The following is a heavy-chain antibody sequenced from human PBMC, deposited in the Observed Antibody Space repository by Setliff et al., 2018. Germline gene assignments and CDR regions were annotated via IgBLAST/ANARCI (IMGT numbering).Heavy chain of an antibody. V-gene: IGHV4-39*01. CDR1: GGSISSSSYC. J-gene: IGHJ4*02. Sequence: SETLSLTCTVSGGSISSSSYCWGWIRQPPGKGLEWIGSIYYSGSTYYNPSLKSRVTISVDTSKNQFSLKLSSVTAADTAVYYCARLVDFWSGYYTDLGDYWGQGTLVTVSS. D-gene: IGHD3-3*01. CDR2: IYYSGST. CDR3: ARLVDFWSGYYTDLGDY.